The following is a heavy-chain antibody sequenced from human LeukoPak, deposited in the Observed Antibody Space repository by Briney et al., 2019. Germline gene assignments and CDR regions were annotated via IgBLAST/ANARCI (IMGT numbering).Heavy chain of an antibody. Sequence: SETLSLTCTVSGDSISSSKKYWGWVRQPPGKGLEWVGSIYYSGNTYYNPSLKSRVTISLDTSRNQFSLRLSSVTAADTADYYCARAQGNGLIDFWGQGTLVTVSS. J-gene: IGHJ4*02. CDR2: IYYSGNT. CDR1: GDSISSSKKY. CDR3: ARAQGNGLIDF. V-gene: IGHV4-39*01. D-gene: IGHD3/OR15-3a*01.